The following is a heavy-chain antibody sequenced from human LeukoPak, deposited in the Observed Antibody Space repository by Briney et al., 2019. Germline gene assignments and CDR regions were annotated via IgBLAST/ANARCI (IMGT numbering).Heavy chain of an antibody. Sequence: PSETLSLTCAVSGYSISSGYYCCWIRQPPGKRLEWIGSIYHSGSTYYNPSLKSRVTISVDTSKNPFSLKLSSVTAADTAVYYCARLDSYGYYPSWGQGTLVTVSP. CDR1: GYSISSGYY. V-gene: IGHV4-38-2*01. CDR2: IYHSGST. CDR3: ARLDSYGYYPS. D-gene: IGHD5-18*01. J-gene: IGHJ4*02.